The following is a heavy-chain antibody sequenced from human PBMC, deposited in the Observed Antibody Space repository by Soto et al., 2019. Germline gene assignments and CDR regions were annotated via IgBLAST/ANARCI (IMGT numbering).Heavy chain of an antibody. Sequence: QVQLQESGPGLVKPSETLSLTCTVSGGSISSYYWSWIRQPPGKGLEWIGYIYYSGSTNYNPSLKSRVTISVDTYKNQFSLKLSSVTAADPAVYYCARQYSGYDLSWGYYYYYYMDVWGKGTTVTVSS. J-gene: IGHJ6*03. CDR2: IYYSGST. V-gene: IGHV4-59*01. D-gene: IGHD5-12*01. CDR3: ARQYSGYDLSWGYYYYYYMDV. CDR1: GGSISSYY.